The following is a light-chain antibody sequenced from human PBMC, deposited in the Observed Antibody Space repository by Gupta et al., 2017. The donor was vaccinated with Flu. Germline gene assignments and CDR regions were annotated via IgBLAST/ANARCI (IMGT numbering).Light chain of an antibody. J-gene: IGKJ4*01. CDR2: WAS. Sequence: SLGERATINCRSSQSVFFSSNNKNYLTWYQHKPGQPPKLLIYWASTREPGVPDRFSGSGSGTDFTLTINSLQAEDVAVYYCQQYYTTPLAFGGGTKVEIK. CDR3: QQYYTTPLA. V-gene: IGKV4-1*01. CDR1: QSVFFSSNNKNY.